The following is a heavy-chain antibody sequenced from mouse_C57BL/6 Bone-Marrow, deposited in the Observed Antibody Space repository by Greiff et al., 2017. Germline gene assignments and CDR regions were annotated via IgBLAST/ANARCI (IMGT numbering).Heavy chain of an antibody. J-gene: IGHJ2*01. CDR1: GYTFTDYY. V-gene: IGHV1-76*01. CDR2: IYPGSGNT. CDR3: ARAHSFDY. Sequence: VQLQESGAELVRPGASVKLSCKASGYTFTDYYINWVKQRPGQGLEWIARIYPGSGNTYYNEKFKGKATLTAEKSSSTAYMQLSRLTSEDSAVYFCARAHSFDYWGQGTTLTVSS.